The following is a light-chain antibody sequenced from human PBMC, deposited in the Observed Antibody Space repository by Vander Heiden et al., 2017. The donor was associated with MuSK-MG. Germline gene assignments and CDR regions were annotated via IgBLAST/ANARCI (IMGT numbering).Light chain of an antibody. J-gene: IGKJ5*01. CDR1: QSVTNNY. Sequence: EIVLTQSPGTMSLSPGERATLSCWASQSVTNNYLAWYLQRPGQAPKLLIYGASTRATGIPDRFSGSGSGTDYTLTISRVEPEDFAVYYCQQYASSPGTFGQGTRLDIK. CDR3: QQYASSPGT. CDR2: GAS. V-gene: IGKV3-20*01.